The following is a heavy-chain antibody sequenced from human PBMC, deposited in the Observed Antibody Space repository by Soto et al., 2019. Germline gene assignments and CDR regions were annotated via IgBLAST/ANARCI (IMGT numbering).Heavy chain of an antibody. CDR1: GFTFSSYA. CDR2: ISGSGGST. V-gene: IGHV3-23*01. Sequence: GGSLRLSCAASGFTFSSYAMSWVRQAPGKGLEWVSAISGSGGSTYYADSVKGRFTISRDNSKNTLYLQMNSLRAEDTAVYYCAKSSTVYDILTGYDYWGQGTLVTVSS. J-gene: IGHJ4*02. D-gene: IGHD3-9*01. CDR3: AKSSTVYDILTGYDY.